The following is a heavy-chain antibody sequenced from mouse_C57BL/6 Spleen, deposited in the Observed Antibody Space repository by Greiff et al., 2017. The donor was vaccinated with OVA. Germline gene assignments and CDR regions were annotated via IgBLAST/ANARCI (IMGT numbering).Heavy chain of an antibody. Sequence: VQGVESGPGLVAPSQSLSITCTVSGFSLTSYGVSWVRQPPGKGLEWLGVIWGDGSTTYHSALISRLSISKDNSKNQVCLKLIRLQTDDTATDYCAKPGTEWYFDVWGTGTTVTVSS. CDR1: GFSLTSYG. CDR3: AKPGTEWYFDV. J-gene: IGHJ1*03. CDR2: IWGDGST. D-gene: IGHD4-1*01. V-gene: IGHV2-3*01.